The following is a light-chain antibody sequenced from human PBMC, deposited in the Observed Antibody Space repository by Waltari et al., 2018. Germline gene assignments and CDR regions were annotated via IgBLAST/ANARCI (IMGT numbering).Light chain of an antibody. Sequence: DIVMTQTPLSSPVTLGQPASISCRSSQSLVYSDGNTYLSWLQQRPGQPPRLLISKVSSRFSGVTDRCSGSGAGTDFTLKISRVEPEDVGVYYGMQATQVPWTYGQGTKVEI. CDR1: QSLVYSDGNTY. CDR2: KVS. CDR3: MQATQVPWT. J-gene: IGKJ1*01. V-gene: IGKV2-24*01.